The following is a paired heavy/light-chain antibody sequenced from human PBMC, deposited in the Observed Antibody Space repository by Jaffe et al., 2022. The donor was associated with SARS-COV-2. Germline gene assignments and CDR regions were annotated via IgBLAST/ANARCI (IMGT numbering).Heavy chain of an antibody. J-gene: IGHJ4*02. CDR1: GGSMTSFY. D-gene: IGHD1-1*01. V-gene: IGHV4-59*01. Sequence: QVQLQESGPGLVKPSETLSLTCTVSGGSMTSFYWNWIRQTPGKGLEYIGYSSYSGGTNYNPSLKSRLTISLDTSKSQFSLKLSSVTAADTAVYYCARGWRHDSGPWLDYWGQGTLVTVSS. CDR2: SSYSGGT. CDR3: ARGWRHDSGPWLDY.
Light chain of an antibody. V-gene: IGKV4-1*01. CDR1: HSVFYSPANKYY. CDR2: WAS. CDR3: QQYSSDPYT. Sequence: DIVMTQSPDSLAVSLGERATINCKSSHSVFYSPANKYYLAWYQLKPGQPPKLLIYWASTRESGVPDRFSGSGSGTDFTLTISSLQAEDVAVYYCQQYSSDPYTFGQGTKLEIK. J-gene: IGKJ2*01.